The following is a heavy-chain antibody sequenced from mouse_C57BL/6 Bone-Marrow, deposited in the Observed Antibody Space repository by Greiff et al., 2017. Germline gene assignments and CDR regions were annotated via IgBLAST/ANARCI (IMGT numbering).Heavy chain of an antibody. CDR2: IHPSDSDT. CDR1: GYTFTSYW. D-gene: IGHD2-1*01. CDR3: AMGGNPYAMDD. Sequence: VQLQQPGAELVKPGASVKVSCKASGYTFTSYWMHWVKQRPGQGLEWIGRIHPSDSDTNSNQKFKGKATLTVDKSSSTAYMQLSSLTAEDSAVXDCAMGGNPYAMDDWGQGTSVTVSS. V-gene: IGHV1-74*01. J-gene: IGHJ4*01.